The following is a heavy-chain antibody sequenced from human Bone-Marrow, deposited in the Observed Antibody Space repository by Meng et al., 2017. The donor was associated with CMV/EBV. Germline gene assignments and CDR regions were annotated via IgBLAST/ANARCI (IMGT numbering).Heavy chain of an antibody. CDR2: IKSKTDGGTT. CDR3: ARDEPYYYDSSGRSNFDY. V-gene: IGHV3-15*01. Sequence: GESLKISCAASGFTFSNAWMSWVRQAPGKGLEWVGRIKSKTDGGTTDYAAPVKGRFTISRDNSKNTLYLQMNSLRAEDTAVYYCARDEPYYYDSSGRSNFDYWGQGTLVTVSS. D-gene: IGHD3-22*01. CDR1: GFTFSNAW. J-gene: IGHJ4*02.